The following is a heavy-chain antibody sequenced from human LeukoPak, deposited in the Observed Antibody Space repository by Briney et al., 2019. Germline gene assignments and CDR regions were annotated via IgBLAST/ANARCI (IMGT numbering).Heavy chain of an antibody. V-gene: IGHV3-9*03. CDR2: ISWNGGSI. D-gene: IGHD5-18*01. J-gene: IGHJ6*03. CDR1: GFTFDDYA. Sequence: GGSLRLSCAASGFTFDDYAMHWVRQAPGEGLEWVSCISWNGGSIVYADSGNGRFTISRDNAKNSLYLQVNSLRAEDMALYYCAKVEGIQLWYSYYYYMDVWGKGTTVTVSS. CDR3: AKVEGIQLWYSYYYYMDV.